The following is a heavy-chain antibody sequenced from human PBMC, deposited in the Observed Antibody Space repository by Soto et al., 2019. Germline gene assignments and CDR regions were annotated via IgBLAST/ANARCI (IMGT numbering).Heavy chain of an antibody. CDR2: IGGSGGST. V-gene: IGHV3-23*01. CDR1: GFTFRSYA. CDR3: AKDSLGGGLHLGPQNYYGLDV. Sequence: PGGSLRLSCAASGFTFRSYAMSWVRQAPGKGLEWVSGIGGSGGSTHYADSVKGRFTISRDTSRDTLYLQMNSLRAEDTAVYYCAKDSLGGGLHLGPQNYYGLDVWGQGTTVTVSS. D-gene: IGHD3-16*01. J-gene: IGHJ6*02.